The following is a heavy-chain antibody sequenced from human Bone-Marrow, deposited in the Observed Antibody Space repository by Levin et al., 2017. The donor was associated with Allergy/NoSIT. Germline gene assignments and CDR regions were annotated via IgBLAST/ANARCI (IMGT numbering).Heavy chain of an antibody. V-gene: IGHV4-34*01. CDR3: ARGVFSSSWPYRY. Sequence: SETLSLTCAVYGGSFSGYYWSWIRQPPGKGLEWIGEINHSGSTNYNPSLKSRVTISVDTSKNQFSLKLSSVTAADTAVYYCARGVFSSSWPYRYWGQGTLVTVSS. J-gene: IGHJ4*02. CDR1: GGSFSGYY. CDR2: INHSGST. D-gene: IGHD6-13*01.